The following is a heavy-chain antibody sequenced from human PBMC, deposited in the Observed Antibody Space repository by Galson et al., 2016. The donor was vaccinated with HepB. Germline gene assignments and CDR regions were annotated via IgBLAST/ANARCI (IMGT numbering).Heavy chain of an antibody. CDR1: GFTFSKYR. J-gene: IGHJ4*02. Sequence: SLRLSCAGSGFTFSKYRMYWVRQPPGKGLEYVSVITDNGADTYYVDSVKGRFTISRDNSKNTLYLQMDSLRGEDTAVYYCAREPSFGDLDYWGQGTLVTVSS. CDR2: ITDNGADT. D-gene: IGHD3-3*01. CDR3: AREPSFGDLDY. V-gene: IGHV3-64*02.